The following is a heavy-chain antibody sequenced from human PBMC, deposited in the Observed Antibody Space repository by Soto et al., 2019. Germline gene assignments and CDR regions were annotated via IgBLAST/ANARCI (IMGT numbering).Heavy chain of an antibody. CDR2: IKHREVRNSETT. CDR1: GGSFFNNE. J-gene: IGHJ6*03. D-gene: IGHD6-19*01. Sequence: SETLSLPSAVYGGSFFNNEWTWIRQSPGKELECIGEIKHREVRNSETTNYNPSLQSRVAISVDTSKNQFSLRLTSVTAADTAVYFCARASGYSSGWGNYYYYMDVWGKGTTVT. V-gene: IGHV4-34*01. CDR3: ARASGYSSGWGNYYYYMDV.